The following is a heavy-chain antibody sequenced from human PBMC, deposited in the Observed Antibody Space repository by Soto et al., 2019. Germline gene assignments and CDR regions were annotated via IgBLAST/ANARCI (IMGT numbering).Heavy chain of an antibody. Sequence: QVRLVQSGAEVKKPRSSVKVSCKASGGTFSNFANNWVRQAPGQGLEWMGGIILPFGVPHYAQKFQGRVTIAADESMTTVYMDLSGLRSEDAAVYYCARGPDYEGYFDYWGQGTLVTVSS. CDR2: IILPFGVP. J-gene: IGHJ4*02. CDR1: GGTFSNFA. D-gene: IGHD4-17*01. CDR3: ARGPDYEGYFDY. V-gene: IGHV1-69*12.